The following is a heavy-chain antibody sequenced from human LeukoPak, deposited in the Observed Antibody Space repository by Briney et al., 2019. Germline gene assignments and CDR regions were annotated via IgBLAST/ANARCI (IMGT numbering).Heavy chain of an antibody. CDR2: ITHSGTT. J-gene: IGHJ6*02. Sequence: SETLSLTCAVYGGSISGYYWSWIRQPPGKGLEWIGHITHSGTTSYIPSLKSRVTISVDTSENRFSLKVSSVTAADTAVYYCARGDYNILTGYYTPYYYFGMDVWGQGTTVTVS. D-gene: IGHD3-9*01. CDR3: ARGDYNILTGYYTPYYYFGMDV. CDR1: GGSISGYY. V-gene: IGHV4-34*01.